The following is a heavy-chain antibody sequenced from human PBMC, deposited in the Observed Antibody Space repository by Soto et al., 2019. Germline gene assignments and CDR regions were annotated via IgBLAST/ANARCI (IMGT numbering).Heavy chain of an antibody. J-gene: IGHJ2*01. CDR1: GFIFRNYG. V-gene: IGHV3-33*05. Sequence: GGSLRLSCTVSGFIFRNYGMHWVCQAPGKGLEWVAVIPFDGSDEHYADSVKGRFTISRDNSKNTVYLQMSSVRTEDTAVYYCARSVGSDYSWYLDFWGRGTLVTVSS. CDR3: ARSVGSDYSWYLDF. D-gene: IGHD1-26*01. CDR2: IPFDGSDE.